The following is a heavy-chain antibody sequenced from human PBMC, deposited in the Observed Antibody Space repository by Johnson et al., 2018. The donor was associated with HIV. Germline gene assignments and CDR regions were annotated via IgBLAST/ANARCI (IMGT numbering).Heavy chain of an antibody. CDR1: GFTFNSYP. CDR2: ISYDGSNI. V-gene: IGHV3-30-3*01. Sequence: QVQVVESGGGVVQPGRSLRLSCAASGFTFNSYPMHWVRQAPGKGLEWVAVISYDGSNIYYADSVKGRFTISRDHSKNTLFLQMSGLTAEDTAVYYCGRSSSYWGHDAFDIWGQGTMVTVSS. J-gene: IGHJ3*02. CDR3: GRSSSYWGHDAFDI. D-gene: IGHD3-16*01.